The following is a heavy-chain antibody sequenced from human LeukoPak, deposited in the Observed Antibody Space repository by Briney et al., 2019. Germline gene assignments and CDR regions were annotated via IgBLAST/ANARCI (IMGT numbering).Heavy chain of an antibody. V-gene: IGHV3-66*01. CDR1: GFTVSSKY. D-gene: IGHD3-10*01. CDR3: ASEYGSGSYWLGDV. Sequence: AGGSLRRSCEGSGFTVSSKYMSWVRQAPGRGLEWVSVIYGGGGTYYADSVKGRFTISRDNSKNTLYLQMNSLRAEDTAVYFCASEYGSGSYWLGDVWGQGTTVTVSS. CDR2: IYGGGGT. J-gene: IGHJ6*02.